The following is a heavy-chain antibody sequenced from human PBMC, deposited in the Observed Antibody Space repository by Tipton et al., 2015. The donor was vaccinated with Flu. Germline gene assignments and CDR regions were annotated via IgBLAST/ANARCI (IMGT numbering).Heavy chain of an antibody. CDR2: IYTSGST. CDR3: ARKYYYGSGRVPTFDY. V-gene: IGHV4-61*02. CDR1: GGSISSGSYY. D-gene: IGHD3-10*01. J-gene: IGHJ4*02. Sequence: TLSLTCTVSGGSISSGSYYWSWIRQPAGKGLEWIGRIYTSGSTYYNPSLKSRVTISVDTSKNQFSLKLSSVTAADTAVYYCARKYYYGSGRVPTFDYWGQGTLVTVSS.